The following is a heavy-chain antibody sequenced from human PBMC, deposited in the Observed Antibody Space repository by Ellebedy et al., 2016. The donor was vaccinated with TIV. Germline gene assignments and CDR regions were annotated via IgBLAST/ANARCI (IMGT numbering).Heavy chain of an antibody. CDR2: IVGGGA. CDR3: AKDRTAGDGYWVFDY. D-gene: IGHD5-24*01. Sequence: GDSLKISCAASGFTFGSYAMSWVRQAPGKGLEWVSGIVGGGAERYADSVKGRFTISRDNSKNTVDLQMKSLRAEDTAVYFCAKDRTAGDGYWVFDYWGQGTLVTVSS. J-gene: IGHJ4*02. V-gene: IGHV3-23*01. CDR1: GFTFGSYA.